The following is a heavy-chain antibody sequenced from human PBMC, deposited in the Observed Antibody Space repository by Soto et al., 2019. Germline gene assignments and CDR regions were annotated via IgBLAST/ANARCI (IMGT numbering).Heavy chain of an antibody. Sequence: GESLKISCKGSGYSFNSYWISWVRQMPGKGLEWMGRIDPSDSYINYNPSFQGHVTISTDKSISTAYLHWSSLKASDTAIYYCSRRIAHKWASSTPPDTHWFAPCGQRTLVTVHS. J-gene: IGHJ5*02. V-gene: IGHV5-10-1*01. CDR2: IDPSDSYI. CDR3: SRRIAHKWASSTPPDTHWFAP. CDR1: GYSFNSYW. D-gene: IGHD2-21*01.